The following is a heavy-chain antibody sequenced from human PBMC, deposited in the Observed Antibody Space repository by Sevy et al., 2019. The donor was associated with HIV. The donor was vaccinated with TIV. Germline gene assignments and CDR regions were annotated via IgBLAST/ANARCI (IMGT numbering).Heavy chain of an antibody. V-gene: IGHV3-48*02. CDR1: GFSFSGYN. D-gene: IGHD1-7*01. CDR3: ARDSSWNYDSYFYGMDV. Sequence: GGSLRLSCAASGFSFSGYNMNWVRQAPGKGLEWVSYLSSSTSTIHYADSVEGRFTISRDNAKNSLFLQMNSLRDEDTAVYYCARDSSWNYDSYFYGMDVWGQGTTVTVSS. CDR2: LSSSTSTI. J-gene: IGHJ6*02.